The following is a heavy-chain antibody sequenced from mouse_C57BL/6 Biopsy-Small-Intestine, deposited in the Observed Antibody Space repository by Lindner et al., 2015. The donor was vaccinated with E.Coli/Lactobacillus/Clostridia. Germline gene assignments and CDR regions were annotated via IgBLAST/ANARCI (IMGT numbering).Heavy chain of an antibody. V-gene: IGHV9-1*02. J-gene: IGHJ4*01. Sequence: VKVSCKASGYTFTNYGINWVRQAPGQGLEWMGWINTNTGNPTHALDFTGRFVLSLDTAVSTAYLQINSLKPEDSAVYYCARGDRGMLTGVLFHWGQGTLGHRLL. D-gene: IGHD2-13*01. CDR3: ARGDRGMLTGVLFH. CDR1: GYTFTNYG. CDR2: INTNTGNP.